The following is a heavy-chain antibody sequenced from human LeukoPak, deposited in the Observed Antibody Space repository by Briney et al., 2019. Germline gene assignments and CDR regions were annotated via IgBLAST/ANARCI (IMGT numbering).Heavy chain of an antibody. D-gene: IGHD6-19*01. J-gene: IGHJ4*02. CDR3: AKDPYSSGIYYFNY. V-gene: IGHV3-23*01. CDR1: GFTFSSYA. CDR2: ISGSGGSA. Sequence: GGSLRLSCAASGFTFSSYAMSWVRQAPGKGLEWVSAISGSGGSAYYADSVKGRFTISRDNSKNTLYLQMDSLRAEDTAVYYCAKDPYSSGIYYFNYWGQGTLVTVSS.